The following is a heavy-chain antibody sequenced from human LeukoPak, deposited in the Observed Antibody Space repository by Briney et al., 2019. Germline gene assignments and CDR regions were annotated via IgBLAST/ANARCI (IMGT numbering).Heavy chain of an antibody. D-gene: IGHD2-2*01. CDR2: IYYSGST. J-gene: IGHJ4*02. Sequence: SETLSLTCTVSGGSISSSTYYWGWIRQPPGKGLEWIGSIYYSGSTYYNPSLKSRVTISVDTSKNQFSLKLSSVTAADTAVYYCAKCPLNPYCSSTSCYCYVDYWGQGTLVTVSS. V-gene: IGHV4-39*01. CDR3: AKCPLNPYCSSTSCYCYVDY. CDR1: GGSISSSTYY.